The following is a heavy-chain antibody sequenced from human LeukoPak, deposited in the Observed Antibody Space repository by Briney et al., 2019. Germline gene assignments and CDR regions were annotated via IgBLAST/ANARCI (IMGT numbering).Heavy chain of an antibody. J-gene: IGHJ5*02. Sequence: GASVKVSCKASGYTFTNYPMHWVRLAPGQRLEWMGWINAGNGNTKYSQKFQGRVTITRDTSASTAYMELSSLRSEDTAVYYCARSGGSTGVANWFDPWGQGTLVTVSS. CDR1: GYTFTNYP. V-gene: IGHV1-3*01. CDR2: INAGNGNT. D-gene: IGHD3-3*01. CDR3: ARSGGSTGVANWFDP.